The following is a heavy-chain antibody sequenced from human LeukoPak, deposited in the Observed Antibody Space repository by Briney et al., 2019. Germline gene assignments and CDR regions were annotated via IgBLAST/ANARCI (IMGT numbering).Heavy chain of an antibody. D-gene: IGHD4-17*01. Sequence: GGSLRLSCAASGFTFSGYWMQWVRQAPGKGLVWVSRINSDGSTTTYADSVKGRFTISRDNSKNTLYLQMNSLRVEDTAVYYCAKATTMTQRGYFDYRGQGTLVTVSS. CDR1: GFTFSGYW. CDR2: INSDGSTT. V-gene: IGHV3-74*01. CDR3: AKATTMTQRGYFDY. J-gene: IGHJ4*02.